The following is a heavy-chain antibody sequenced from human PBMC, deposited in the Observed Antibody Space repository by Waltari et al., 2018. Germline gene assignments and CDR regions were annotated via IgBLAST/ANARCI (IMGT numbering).Heavy chain of an antibody. Sequence: QVQLVESGGGLVKPGGSLRLSCAASGFTFSDYYMSWIRQAPGKGLEGVSSLSSGSGYTYYADSVKGRFTISRDNAKNSLYLQMNSLSAEDTALYYCARSAWFDYWGQGTLVTVSS. J-gene: IGHJ4*02. CDR1: GFTFSDYY. V-gene: IGHV3-11*06. CDR3: ARSAWFDY. CDR2: LSSGSGYT.